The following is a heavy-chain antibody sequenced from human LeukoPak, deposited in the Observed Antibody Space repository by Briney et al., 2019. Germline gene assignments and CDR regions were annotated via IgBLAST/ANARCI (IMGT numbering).Heavy chain of an antibody. D-gene: IGHD2-2*01. CDR2: IYYSGST. V-gene: IGHV4-30-4*08. CDR1: GGSLSRGDYY. CDR3: ARGCSSTSCYVYV. J-gene: IGHJ6*03. Sequence: SETLSLPCTVSGGSLSRGDYYWRWIRQPPGKGLEWFGYIYYSGSTYYNRSLKSRVTISVDTSKNQFSLKLSSVTAADTAEYYCARGCSSTSCYVYVWGKGTTVTVSS.